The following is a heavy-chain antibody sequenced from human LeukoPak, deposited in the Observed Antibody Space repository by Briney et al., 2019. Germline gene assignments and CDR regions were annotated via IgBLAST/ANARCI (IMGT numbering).Heavy chain of an antibody. V-gene: IGHV4-30-2*01. Sequence: SQTLSLTCAVSGGSISSGGYSWSWIRQPPGKGLEWIGYIYHSGSTYYNPSLKSRVTISVDTSKNQFSLKLSSVTAADTAVYYCARLPHGAGYYYMDVWGKGTTVTVSS. D-gene: IGHD3-10*01. CDR2: IYHSGST. CDR3: ARLPHGAGYYYMDV. CDR1: GGSISSGGYS. J-gene: IGHJ6*03.